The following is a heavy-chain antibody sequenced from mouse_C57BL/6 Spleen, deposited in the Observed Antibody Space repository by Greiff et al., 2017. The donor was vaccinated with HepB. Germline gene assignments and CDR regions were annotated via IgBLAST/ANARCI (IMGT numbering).Heavy chain of an antibody. CDR2: IYPGDGDT. CDR1: GYAFSSSW. J-gene: IGHJ2*01. D-gene: IGHD4-1*01. CDR3: ARSANSYFDY. Sequence: VQLQQSGPELVKPGASVKISCKASGYAFSSSWMNWVKQRPGKGLEWIGRIYPGDGDTNYNGKFKGKATLTADKSSSTAYMQLSSLTSEDSAVYFCARSANSYFDYWGQGTTLTVSS. V-gene: IGHV1-82*01.